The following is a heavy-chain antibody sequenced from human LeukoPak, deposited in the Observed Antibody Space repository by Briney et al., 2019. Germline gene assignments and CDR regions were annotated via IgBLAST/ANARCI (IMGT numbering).Heavy chain of an antibody. CDR1: GGSFSGYY. J-gene: IGHJ6*04. V-gene: IGHV4-34*01. D-gene: IGHD1-14*01. CDR3: ARARRGYGMDV. CDR2: INHSGST. Sequence: SETLSLTCAVYGGSFSGYYWGWIRQPPGKGLEWIGEINHSGSTNYNPSLKSRVTISVDTSKNQFSLKLSSVTAADTAVYYCARARRGYGMDVWGKGTTVTVSS.